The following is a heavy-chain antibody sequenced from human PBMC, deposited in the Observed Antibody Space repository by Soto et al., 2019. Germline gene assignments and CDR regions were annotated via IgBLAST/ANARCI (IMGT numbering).Heavy chain of an antibody. V-gene: IGHV4-30-4*01. CDR2: IYYSGST. CDR3: ARVGYCSSTSCYTTRGENPTASYGMDV. D-gene: IGHD2-2*02. Sequence: SETLSLTCTVSGGSISSGDYYWSWIRQPPGKGLEWIGYIYYSGSTYYNPSLKSRVTISVDTSKNQFSLKLSSVTAADTAVYYCARVGYCSSTSCYTTRGENPTASYGMDVWGQGTTVTVSS. J-gene: IGHJ6*02. CDR1: GGSISSGDYY.